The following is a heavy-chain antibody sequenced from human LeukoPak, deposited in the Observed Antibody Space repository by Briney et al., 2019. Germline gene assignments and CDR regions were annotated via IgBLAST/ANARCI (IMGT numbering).Heavy chain of an antibody. CDR2: ISGSGGGT. CDR1: GFIFSSYA. D-gene: IGHD5-12*01. CDR3: AKDRGPYSGYDSFFDF. V-gene: IGHV3-23*01. Sequence: GGSLRLSCAASGFIFSSYAMSWVRQAPGKGLEWVSGISGSGGGTYYSDSVKGRFTISRDNSKNTLFLQMNSLRAEDTAVYYCAKDRGPYSGYDSFFDFWGQGTLVTVSS. J-gene: IGHJ4*02.